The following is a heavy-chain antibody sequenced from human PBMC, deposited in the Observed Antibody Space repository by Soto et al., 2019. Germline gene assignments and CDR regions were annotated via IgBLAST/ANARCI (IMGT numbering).Heavy chain of an antibody. CDR3: ARGGSYFDY. V-gene: IGHV3-48*03. CDR1: GFTFSSYE. Sequence: EVQLVESGGGLVQPGGSLRLSCAASGFTFSSYEMNWVRQAPGKGLEWVSYITGSGNTIYYADSVKGRFTISRDNAKNSMYLQMNSLRAEDTDVYYCARGGSYFDYWGQGTLVTVSS. J-gene: IGHJ4*02. CDR2: ITGSGNTI. D-gene: IGHD1-26*01.